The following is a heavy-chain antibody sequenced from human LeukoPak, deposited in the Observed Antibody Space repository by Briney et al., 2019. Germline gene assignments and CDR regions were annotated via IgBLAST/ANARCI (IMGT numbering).Heavy chain of an antibody. CDR3: AKDKLPSSGYYYRWFDP. CDR2: ISGSGGST. J-gene: IGHJ5*02. CDR1: GFTFSSYA. D-gene: IGHD3-22*01. V-gene: IGHV3-23*01. Sequence: GGSLRLSCAASGFTFSSYAMSWVRQAPGKGLEWVSAISGSGGSTYYADSVKGRFTISRDNSKNTLYLQMNSLRAEDTAVHYCAKDKLPSSGYYYRWFDPWGQGTLVTVSS.